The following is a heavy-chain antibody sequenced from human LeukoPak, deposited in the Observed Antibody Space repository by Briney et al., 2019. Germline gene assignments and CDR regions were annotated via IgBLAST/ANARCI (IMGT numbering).Heavy chain of an antibody. J-gene: IGHJ6*02. V-gene: IGHV3-33*01. CDR3: ARPSGSLPFYYYYGMDV. D-gene: IGHD1-26*01. CDR1: GFTFSSYG. CDR2: IWYDGSNK. Sequence: PGRSLRLSCAASGFTFSSYGMPWVRQAPGKGLEWVAVIWYDGSNKYYADSVKGRFTISRDNSKNTLYLQMNSLRAEDTAVYYCARPSGSLPFYYYYGMDVWGQGTTVTVSS.